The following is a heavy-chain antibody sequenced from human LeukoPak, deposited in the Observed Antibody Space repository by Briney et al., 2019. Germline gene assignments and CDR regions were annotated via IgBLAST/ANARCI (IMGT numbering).Heavy chain of an antibody. J-gene: IGHJ5*02. Sequence: GGSLRLSCAASGFTFSSYAMHWVRQAPGKGLEWVAVTSYDGSNKYYADSVKGRFTISRDNSKNTLYLQMNSLRAEDTAVYYCAKDAQIYSTYDWRWFDPWGQGTLVTVSS. D-gene: IGHD4-11*01. CDR3: AKDAQIYSTYDWRWFDP. CDR2: TSYDGSNK. CDR1: GFTFSSYA. V-gene: IGHV3-30-3*01.